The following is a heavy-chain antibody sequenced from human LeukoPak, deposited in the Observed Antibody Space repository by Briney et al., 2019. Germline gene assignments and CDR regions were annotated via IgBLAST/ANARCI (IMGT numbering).Heavy chain of an antibody. CDR1: GFTISNYW. CDR3: ARAPGAFDY. V-gene: IGHV3-74*01. CDR2: INSDGTGT. J-gene: IGHJ4*02. Sequence: GGSLRLSCAASGFTISNYWMHWVRQAPGKGLVWVSRINSDGTGTTYADSVKGRFTISRDNAKNTLYLHMNSLRVEDTAVHYCARAPGAFDYWGQGTLVTVST. D-gene: IGHD7-27*01.